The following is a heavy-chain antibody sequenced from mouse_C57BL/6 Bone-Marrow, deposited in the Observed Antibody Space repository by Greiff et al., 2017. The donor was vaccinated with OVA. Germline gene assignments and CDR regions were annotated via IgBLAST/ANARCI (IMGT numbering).Heavy chain of an antibody. Sequence: EVQRVESGGGLVKPGGSLKLSCAASGFTFSSYAMSWVRQTPEKRLEWVATISDGGSYTYYPDNVKGRFTISRDNAKNNLYLQMSHLKSEDTAMYYCARDIPKYFDYWGQGTTLTVSS. CDR3: ARDIPKYFDY. CDR1: GFTFSSYA. V-gene: IGHV5-4*01. J-gene: IGHJ2*01. CDR2: ISDGGSYT.